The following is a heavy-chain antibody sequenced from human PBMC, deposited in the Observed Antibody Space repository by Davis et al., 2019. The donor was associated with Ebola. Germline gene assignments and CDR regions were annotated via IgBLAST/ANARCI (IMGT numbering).Heavy chain of an antibody. J-gene: IGHJ6*04. V-gene: IGHV3-11*01. Sequence: PGGSLRLSCAASGFTFTDFYMSWIRQAPGQGLEWVSYISISGSDTYYADSVKGRFSISRDNAKNSLYLQMNSLRAEDTAVYYCARGHYDMGVWGEGTRVTVSS. CDR2: ISISGSDT. CDR3: ARGHYDMGV. CDR1: GFTFTDFY.